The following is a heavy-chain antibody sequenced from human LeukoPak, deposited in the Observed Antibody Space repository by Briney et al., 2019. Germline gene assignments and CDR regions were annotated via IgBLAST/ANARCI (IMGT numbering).Heavy chain of an antibody. CDR2: IYYSGST. J-gene: IGHJ5*02. V-gene: IGHV4-59*11. CDR3: ARDQFSGTYNWFDP. CDR1: GGSISSHY. D-gene: IGHD6-25*01. Sequence: PSETLSLTCTVSGGSISSHYWSWLRQPPGKGLEWIGYIYYSGSTNYNPSLKSRVTISVDTSKNQFSLKLSSVTAADTAVYYCARDQFSGTYNWFDPWGQGTLVTVSS.